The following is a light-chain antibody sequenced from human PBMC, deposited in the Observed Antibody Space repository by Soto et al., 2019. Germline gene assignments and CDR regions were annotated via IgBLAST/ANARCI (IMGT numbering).Light chain of an antibody. V-gene: IGLV2-8*01. CDR3: SSYAGSNNFV. J-gene: IGLJ1*01. CDR2: EVS. CDR1: SSDVGGYNY. Sequence: QSALTQPPSASGCPGQSVTISCTGTSSDVGGYNYVSWYQQHPGKAPKRMIYEVSKRPSGVPDRFSGSKSGNTASLTVSGLQAEDEADYYCSSYAGSNNFVFGTGTKLTVL.